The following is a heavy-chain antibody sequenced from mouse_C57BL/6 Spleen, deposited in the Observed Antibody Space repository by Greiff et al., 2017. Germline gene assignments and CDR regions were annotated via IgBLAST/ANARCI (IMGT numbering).Heavy chain of an antibody. D-gene: IGHD2-3*01. CDR3: ASGGYYSFAY. Sequence: VQLQQSDAELVKPGASVKISCTVSGYTFTDHTIHWMKQRPEQGLEWIGCIYPRAGSTKYNEKFKGKATLTADKSSSSAYMQLNRLTSEDSAVYFCASGGYYSFAYWGQGTLVTVSA. J-gene: IGHJ3*01. V-gene: IGHV1-78*01. CDR2: IYPRAGST. CDR1: GYTFTDHT.